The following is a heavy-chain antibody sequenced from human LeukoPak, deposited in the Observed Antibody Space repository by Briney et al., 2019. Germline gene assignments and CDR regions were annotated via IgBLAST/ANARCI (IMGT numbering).Heavy chain of an antibody. CDR3: AELGITMIGGV. V-gene: IGHV3-20*04. Sequence: AGGSLRLSCAASGFTFDDHAMSSVRHAPGKGLEWVSNINWNGGSTGYADSVKGRFTIARDNAKNSLYLQMNSLRAEDTAVYYCAELGITMIGGVWGKGTTVSISS. D-gene: IGHD3-10*02. J-gene: IGHJ6*04. CDR2: INWNGGST. CDR1: GFTFDDHA.